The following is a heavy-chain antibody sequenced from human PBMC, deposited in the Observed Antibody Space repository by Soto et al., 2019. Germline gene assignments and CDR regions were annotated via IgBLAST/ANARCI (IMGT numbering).Heavy chain of an antibody. CDR1: GLTFGSYA. CDR3: AREVLVVVITEGLKYYYYGMDV. D-gene: IGHD3-22*01. J-gene: IGHJ6*02. CDR2: ISGSGGTT. V-gene: IGHV3-23*01. Sequence: EVQLLESGGGLVQPGGSLRLSCAASGLTFGSYAMSWVRQAPGKGLEWVSAISGSGGTTYYADSVRGRFTISRDNSENTLYLQMNSLRADDTAVYYCAREVLVVVITEGLKYYYYGMDVWGQGTTFTVSS.